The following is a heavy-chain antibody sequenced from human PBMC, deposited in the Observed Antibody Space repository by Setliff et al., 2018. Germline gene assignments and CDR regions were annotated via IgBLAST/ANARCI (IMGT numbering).Heavy chain of an antibody. CDR1: GGTFRNYG. D-gene: IGHD3-22*01. V-gene: IGHV1-69*05. Sequence: ASVKVSCKATGGTFRNYGISWVRQAPGQGLEWMGGTIHIFGTTDYAQKFQGIVTIITDESTSTAFMQLSSLRSEDTAVYYCVREGVDSRSSTDYRYYMDVWGKGTTVTVSS. CDR2: TIHIFGTT. CDR3: VREGVDSRSSTDYRYYMDV. J-gene: IGHJ6*03.